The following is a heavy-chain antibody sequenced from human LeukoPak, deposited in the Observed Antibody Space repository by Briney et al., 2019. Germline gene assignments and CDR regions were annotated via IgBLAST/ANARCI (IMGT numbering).Heavy chain of an antibody. CDR2: ISSNGGST. J-gene: IGHJ6*03. CDR3: AREGSFHFFLGYYYYMDV. V-gene: IGHV3-64*01. CDR1: GFTFSSYA. D-gene: IGHD3-3*01. Sequence: GGSLRLSCATSGFTFSSYAMHWVRQAPGKGLEYVSAISSNGGSTYYANSVKGRFTISRDNSKNTLYLQMNSLRAEDTAVYYCAREGSFHFFLGYYYYMDVWGKGTTVTVSS.